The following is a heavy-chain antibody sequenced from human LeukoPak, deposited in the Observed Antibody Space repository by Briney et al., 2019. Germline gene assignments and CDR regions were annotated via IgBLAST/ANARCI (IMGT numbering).Heavy chain of an antibody. CDR2: IYPGDSDT. CDR1: GYSFTSYW. V-gene: IGHV5-51*01. CDR3: ARLKYCSGGSCDYYYYGMDV. D-gene: IGHD2-15*01. Sequence: GESLKISCKGSGYSFTSYWIGWVRQMPGKGLEWMGIIYPGDSDTRYSPSFQGQVTISADKSISTAYLQWSSLKASDTAVYYCARLKYCSGGSCDYYYYGMDVWSQGTTVTVSS. J-gene: IGHJ6*02.